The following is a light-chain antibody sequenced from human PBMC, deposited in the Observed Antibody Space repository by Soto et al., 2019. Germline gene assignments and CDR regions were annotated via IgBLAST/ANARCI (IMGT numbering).Light chain of an antibody. CDR2: GAS. V-gene: IGKV3-20*01. CDR3: QHYQSGHPIT. Sequence: EILPTQTPGTLSFSPGERATPSCRAAQSVGTRLAWYQHKTGQAPRLLISGASSRATGIPDRFTGSGSETSFTLTISRLEPEDFALYYCQHYQSGHPITFGQGTRLEIK. CDR1: QSVGTR. J-gene: IGKJ5*01.